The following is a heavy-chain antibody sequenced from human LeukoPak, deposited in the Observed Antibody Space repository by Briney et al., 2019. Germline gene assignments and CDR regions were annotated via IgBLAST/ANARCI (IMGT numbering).Heavy chain of an antibody. J-gene: IGHJ4*02. D-gene: IGHD2-2*01. V-gene: IGHV4-34*01. CDR2: INHSGST. CDR3: ARGRYCSSTSCYLDY. CDR1: GGSFSGYY. Sequence: SETLSLTCAVSGGSFSGYYWSWIRQPPGKGLEWIGEINHSGSTNYNPSLKSRVTISVDTSKNQFSLKLSSVTAADTAVYYCARGRYCSSTSCYLDYWGQGTLVTVSS.